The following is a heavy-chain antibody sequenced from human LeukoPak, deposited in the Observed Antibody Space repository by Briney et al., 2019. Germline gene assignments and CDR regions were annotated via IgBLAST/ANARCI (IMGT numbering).Heavy chain of an antibody. CDR2: IYHSGRT. CDR3: ARVNAAAATGYYYYYMDV. CDR1: GYSISSGYY. D-gene: IGHD2-2*01. V-gene: IGHV4-38-2*02. J-gene: IGHJ6*03. Sequence: PSETLSLTCTVSGYSISSGYYWGWIRQPPGKGLEWIGSIYHSGRTYYNPSLKSRVTISVDTSKNQFSLKLSSVTAADTAVYYCARVNAAAATGYYYYYMDVWGKGTTVTISS.